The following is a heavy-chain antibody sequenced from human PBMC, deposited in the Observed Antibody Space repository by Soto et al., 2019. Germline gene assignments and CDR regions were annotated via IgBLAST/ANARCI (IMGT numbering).Heavy chain of an antibody. Sequence: QIHLVQSGAEVKKPGASVKVSCKGSGYGFTTYGITWVRQAPGQGLEWMAWISAHNGNTNYAQKLQGRVTVTRDTSTSTAYMELRSLRSDDTAVYYCARGGYGDYWGQGALVTGSS. CDR1: GYGFTTYG. V-gene: IGHV1-18*01. CDR3: ARGGYGDY. D-gene: IGHD1-1*01. CDR2: ISAHNGNT. J-gene: IGHJ4*02.